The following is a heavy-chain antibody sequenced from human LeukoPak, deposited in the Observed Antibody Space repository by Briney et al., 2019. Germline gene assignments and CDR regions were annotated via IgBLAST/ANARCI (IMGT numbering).Heavy chain of an antibody. Sequence: SETLSLTCAAYGGSFSGYYWSWIRQPPGKGLEWIGEINHSGSTNYNPSLKSRVTISVDTSKNQFSLKLSSVTAADTAVYYCARGNGSSPPFDYWGQGTLVTVSS. D-gene: IGHD6-6*01. CDR2: INHSGST. CDR3: ARGNGSSPPFDY. J-gene: IGHJ4*02. V-gene: IGHV4-34*01. CDR1: GGSFSGYY.